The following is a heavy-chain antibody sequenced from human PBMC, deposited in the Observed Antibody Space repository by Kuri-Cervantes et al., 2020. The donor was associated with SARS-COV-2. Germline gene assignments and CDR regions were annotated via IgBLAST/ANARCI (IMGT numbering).Heavy chain of an antibody. CDR3: ASGSQFFRVWVY. D-gene: IGHD3-16*01. J-gene: IGHJ4*02. Sequence: GSLRLSCAVYGGSFSGYYWSWIRQPPGKGLEWIGEINHSGSTNYNPSLKSRVTISVDTSKNQFSLKLSSVTAADTAVYYCASGSQFFRVWVYWGQGTLVTVSS. CDR2: INHSGST. CDR1: GGSFSGYY. V-gene: IGHV4-34*01.